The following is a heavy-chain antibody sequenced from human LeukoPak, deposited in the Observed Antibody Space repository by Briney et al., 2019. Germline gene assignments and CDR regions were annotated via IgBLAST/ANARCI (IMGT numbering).Heavy chain of an antibody. J-gene: IGHJ3*02. Sequence: SETLSLTCAVYGGSFSGYYRSWIRQPPGKGLEWIGEINHSGSTNYNPSLKSRVTISVDTSKNQFSLKLSSVTAADTAVYYCARVAQNYYDSSGYKKDDAFDIWGQGTMVTVSS. CDR2: INHSGST. D-gene: IGHD3-22*01. CDR3: ARVAQNYYDSSGYKKDDAFDI. V-gene: IGHV4-34*01. CDR1: GGSFSGYY.